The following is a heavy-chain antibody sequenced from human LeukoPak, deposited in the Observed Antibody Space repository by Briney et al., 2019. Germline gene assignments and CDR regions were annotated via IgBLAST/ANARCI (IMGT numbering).Heavy chain of an antibody. Sequence: RASVKVSCKASGYTFTGYYMHWVRQTPGQGLEWMGWINPNSGGTNYAQKFQGRVTMTRDTSISTAYMELSRLRSDDTAVYYCARGNGTTAESDYWGQGTLVTVSS. J-gene: IGHJ4*02. D-gene: IGHD1-1*01. CDR1: GYTFTGYY. CDR3: ARGNGTTAESDY. CDR2: INPNSGGT. V-gene: IGHV1-2*02.